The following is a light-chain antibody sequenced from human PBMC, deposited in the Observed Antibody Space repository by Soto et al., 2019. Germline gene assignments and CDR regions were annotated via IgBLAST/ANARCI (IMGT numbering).Light chain of an antibody. V-gene: IGKV1-6*01. CDR2: AAS. Sequence: AIQMTQSPSSLSASVGDRVTITCRASQGIRNNLGWYQQKPGKAPKLLIYAASSLPSGVPSRFSGSGSGTDFTLTISSLQPEDFATYYCLQDYNYPCTFGQGTKVEIK. CDR3: LQDYNYPCT. J-gene: IGKJ1*01. CDR1: QGIRNN.